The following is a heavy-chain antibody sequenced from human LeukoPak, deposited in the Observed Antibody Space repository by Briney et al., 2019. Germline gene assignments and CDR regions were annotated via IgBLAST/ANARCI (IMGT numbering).Heavy chain of an antibody. Sequence: PGGSLRLSCAASGFTFSNFAMHWVRQAPGKGLDWVAVISYDGSDIYYADSVKGRFTISRDNSKNTLYLQMNSLRPEDTAVYYCARERRFYDSSGYYLGDAFDIWGQGTMVTVS. CDR1: GFTFSNFA. V-gene: IGHV3-30*04. CDR3: ARERRFYDSSGYYLGDAFDI. CDR2: ISYDGSDI. D-gene: IGHD3-22*01. J-gene: IGHJ3*02.